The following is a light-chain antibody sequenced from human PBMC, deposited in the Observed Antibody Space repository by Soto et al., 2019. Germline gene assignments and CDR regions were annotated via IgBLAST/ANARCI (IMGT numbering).Light chain of an antibody. V-gene: IGLV2-8*01. CDR1: SSDVGGYNY. Sequence: QSALTQPPSASGSPGQSVTISCTGTSSDVGGYNYVSWYQQHPGKAPKLMIYEVSKRPSGVPDRFSGSKSGNTASLTVSGLQAEDEADYYCSSYAGSNINYVFGTGTKVT. CDR2: EVS. CDR3: SSYAGSNINYV. J-gene: IGLJ1*01.